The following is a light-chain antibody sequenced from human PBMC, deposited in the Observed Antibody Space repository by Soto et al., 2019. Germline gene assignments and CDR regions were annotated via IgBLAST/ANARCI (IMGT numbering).Light chain of an antibody. J-gene: IGLJ1*01. Sequence: LTPPASVSGSPGQSITISFTGTSGDIGSYNRVSWYQQHPGKSPKLIIYEVTDRPSGVSNRFSGSKSGNTASLTISGLQAEDEAEYYCSSYTNINTRACVFGTGTKVTVL. CDR1: SGDIGSYNR. CDR2: EVT. CDR3: SSYTNINTRACV. V-gene: IGLV2-14*01.